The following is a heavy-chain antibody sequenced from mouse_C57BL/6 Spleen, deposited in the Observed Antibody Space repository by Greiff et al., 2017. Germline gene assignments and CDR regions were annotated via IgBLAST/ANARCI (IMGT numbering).Heavy chain of an antibody. CDR3: ARAVYYDYPDV. V-gene: IGHV1-19*01. D-gene: IGHD2-4*01. J-gene: IGHJ1*03. Sequence: EVQLQQSGPVLVKPGASVKMSCKASGYTFTDYYMNWVKQSHGKSLEWIGVINPYNGGTSYNQKFKGKATLTVDKSSSTAYMELNSLTSEDSAVYYCARAVYYDYPDVWGTGTTVTVSS. CDR2: INPYNGGT. CDR1: GYTFTDYY.